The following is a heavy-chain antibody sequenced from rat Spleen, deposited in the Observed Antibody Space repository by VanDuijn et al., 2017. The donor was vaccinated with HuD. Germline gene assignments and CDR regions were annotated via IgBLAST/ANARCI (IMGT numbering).Heavy chain of an antibody. D-gene: IGHD5-1*01. CDR3: TRENWVPDY. J-gene: IGHJ2*01. V-gene: IGHV5-27*01. Sequence: EVQLVESGGGLVQPGRSLKLSCAASGFIFSNYYMAWVRQAPTKGLEWVAFISAGGGNTHYRDSVKGRFTVSRDNAKSTLYLQMNSLRSEDTATYYCTRENWVPDYWGHGVMVTVSS. CDR1: GFIFSNYY. CDR2: ISAGGGNT.